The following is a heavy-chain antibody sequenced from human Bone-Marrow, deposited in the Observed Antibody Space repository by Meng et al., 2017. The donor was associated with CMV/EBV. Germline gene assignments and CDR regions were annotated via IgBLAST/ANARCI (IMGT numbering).Heavy chain of an antibody. V-gene: IGHV3-49*04. CDR3: TREEYYDFWSGYPPSY. D-gene: IGHD3-3*01. CDR1: GFTFGDYA. J-gene: IGHJ4*02. CDR2: IRSKAYGGTT. Sequence: GESLKISCTASGFTFGDYAMSWVRQAPGKGLEWVGFIRSKAYGGTTEYAASVKGRFTISIDESKSIAYLQMNSLKTEDTAVYYCTREEYYDFWSGYPPSYWGQGTLVTVSS.